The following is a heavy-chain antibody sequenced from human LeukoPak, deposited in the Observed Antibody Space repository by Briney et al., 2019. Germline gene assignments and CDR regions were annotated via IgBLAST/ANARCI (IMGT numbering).Heavy chain of an antibody. D-gene: IGHD1-26*01. V-gene: IGHV3-49*03. CDR3: TRDGSGMHYGMGV. CDR1: GFTHGDYI. J-gene: IGHJ6*02. Sequence: GGSLRLFCTASGFTHGDYIMSWLRQARGKALEGVGFIRGKAYGGTREYAASVKGRFTISRDDSKSIAYLQVNSLKTEDTAVYYCTRDGSGMHYGMGVWGQGTTVTVSS. CDR2: IRGKAYGGTR.